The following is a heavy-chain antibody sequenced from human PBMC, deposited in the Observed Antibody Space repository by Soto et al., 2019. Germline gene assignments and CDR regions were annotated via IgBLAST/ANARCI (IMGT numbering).Heavy chain of an antibody. Sequence: GGSLRLSCAASGFTFSSYGMHWVRQAPGKGLEWVAVIWYDGSNKYYADSVKGRFTISRDNSKNTLYLQMNSLRAEDTAVYYCARDEVGEYSSSYILGYMDVWGKGTTVTVSS. CDR2: IWYDGSNK. D-gene: IGHD6-6*01. CDR3: ARDEVGEYSSSYILGYMDV. J-gene: IGHJ6*03. V-gene: IGHV3-33*01. CDR1: GFTFSSYG.